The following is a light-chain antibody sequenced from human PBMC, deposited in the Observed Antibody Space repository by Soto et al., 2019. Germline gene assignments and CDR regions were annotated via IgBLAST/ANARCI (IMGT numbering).Light chain of an antibody. J-gene: IGLJ2*01. CDR1: SSDVGGYNY. CDR2: EVS. Sequence: QSALTQPPSASGSPGQSVTISCTGTSSDVGGYNYVSWYQQQPGKAPKLMISEVSKRPSGVPDRFSGSKSGNTASLTVSGLQAEDEADYYCSSFASNNNLVFGGGTKVTVL. CDR3: SSFASNNNLV. V-gene: IGLV2-8*01.